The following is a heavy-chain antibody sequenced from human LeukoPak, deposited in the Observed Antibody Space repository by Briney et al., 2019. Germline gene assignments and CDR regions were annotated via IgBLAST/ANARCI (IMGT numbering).Heavy chain of an antibody. J-gene: IGHJ4*02. D-gene: IGHD2-2*01. V-gene: IGHV4-30-2*01. CDR2: IYHSGST. CDR1: GGSISSGGYS. CDR3: ARGQIVVVPAEVGFDY. Sequence: SSQTLSLTCAVSGGSISSGGYSWSWIRQPPGKGLEWIGYIYHSGSTYYNPSLKSRVTISVDRSKNQFSLKLSSVTAADTAVYYCARGQIVVVPAEVGFDYWGQGTLVTVSS.